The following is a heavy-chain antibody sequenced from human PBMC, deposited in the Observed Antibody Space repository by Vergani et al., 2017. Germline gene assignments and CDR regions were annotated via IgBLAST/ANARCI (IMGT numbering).Heavy chain of an antibody. CDR3: TTEVRRYFDY. V-gene: IGHV3-11*05. J-gene: IGHJ4*02. CDR2: ISSSSSYT. D-gene: IGHD1-14*01. CDR1: GFTFSDYY. Sequence: QVQLVESGGGLVKPGGSLRLSCAASGFTFSDYYMSWIRQAPGKGLEWVSYISSSSSYTNYADSVKGRFTISRDNAKNSLYLQMNSLKTEDTAVYYCTTEVRRYFDYWGQGTLVTVSS.